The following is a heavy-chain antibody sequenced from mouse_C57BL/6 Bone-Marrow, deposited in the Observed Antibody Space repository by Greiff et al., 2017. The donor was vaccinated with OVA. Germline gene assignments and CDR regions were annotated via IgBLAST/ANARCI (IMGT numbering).Heavy chain of an antibody. CDR2: IYPGDGDT. CDR1: GYAFSSSW. V-gene: IGHV1-82*01. CDR3: ALYYGSTIGFAY. J-gene: IGHJ3*01. D-gene: IGHD1-1*01. Sequence: VKLMESGPELVKPGASVKISCKASGYAFSSSWMNWVKQRPGKGLEWIGRIYPGDGDTNYNGKFKGKATLTADKSSSTAYMQLSSLTSEDSAVYFCALYYGSTIGFAYWGQGTLVTVAA.